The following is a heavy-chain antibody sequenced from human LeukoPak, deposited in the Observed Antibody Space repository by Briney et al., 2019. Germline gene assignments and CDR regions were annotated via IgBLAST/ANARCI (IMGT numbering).Heavy chain of an antibody. D-gene: IGHD3-9*01. CDR2: ISYDGSPQ. Sequence: GGSLRLSCVASGFTFSSNGMHWVRQAPGKGLEWVAVISYDGSPQNYADSVKGRFTISRDNHKNTVYLQMNSLRTEDTAVYYCAKDVRGYDILTGYYKGPDYFDYWGQGTLVTVSS. J-gene: IGHJ4*02. CDR3: AKDVRGYDILTGYYKGPDYFDY. CDR1: GFTFSSNG. V-gene: IGHV3-30*18.